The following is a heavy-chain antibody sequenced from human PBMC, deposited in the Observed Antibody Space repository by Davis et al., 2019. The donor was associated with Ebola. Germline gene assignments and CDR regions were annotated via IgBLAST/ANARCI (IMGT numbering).Heavy chain of an antibody. V-gene: IGHV4-59*08. CDR2: VFYSGNT. CDR1: GGSLSNYY. Sequence: SETLSLTCTVSGGSLSNYYWSWFRQPPGKALEWIGYVFYSGNTNYNPSLKSRVAMSVDMSKNQFSLKLTSVTAADTAVYYCARHVVGSSWSIRYYYGMDVWGQGTTVTVSS. J-gene: IGHJ6*02. D-gene: IGHD6-13*01. CDR3: ARHVVGSSWSIRYYYGMDV.